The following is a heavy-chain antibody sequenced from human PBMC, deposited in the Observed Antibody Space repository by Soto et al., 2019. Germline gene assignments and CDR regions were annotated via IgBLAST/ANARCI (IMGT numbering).Heavy chain of an antibody. V-gene: IGHV3-74*01. CDR2: INNDGTTI. CDR3: VRQYSAYDI. J-gene: IGHJ3*02. D-gene: IGHD5-12*01. CDR1: GFTFSSYW. Sequence: EVQLVESGGGLVQPGGSLRLSCAASGFTFSSYWMHWVRQVPGTGPAWVARINNDGTTIAYADSAKGRFTISRDNAKNTLYLQMNSLRVEDTAVYYCVRQYSAYDIWGQGTTVTVSS.